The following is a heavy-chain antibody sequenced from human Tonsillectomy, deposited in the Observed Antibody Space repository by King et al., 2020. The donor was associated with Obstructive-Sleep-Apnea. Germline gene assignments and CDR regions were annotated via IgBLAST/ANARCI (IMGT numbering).Heavy chain of an antibody. V-gene: IGHV1-46*01. J-gene: IGHJ4*02. D-gene: IGHD4-17*01. CDR2: INPSGGST. CDR3: TYSKGYGDAGYY. Sequence: GQLVQSGAEVKKPGASVKVSCKASGYTFTSYYMHWVRQAPGQGLEWMGLINPSGGSTSYAQKFQGRVTMTRDTSTSTVYMELSSLRSEDTAVYYCTYSKGYGDAGYYWGQGTLVTVSS. CDR1: GYTFTSYY.